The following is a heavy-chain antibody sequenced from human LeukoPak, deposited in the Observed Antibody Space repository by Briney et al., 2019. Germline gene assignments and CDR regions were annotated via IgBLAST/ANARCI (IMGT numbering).Heavy chain of an antibody. CDR3: AKDLDTMVRGPPYYYGMDV. CDR2: ISGSGGST. CDR1: GFTFSSYA. Sequence: QAGGSLRLSCAASGFTFSSYAMSWVRQAPGKGLEWVSAISGSGGSTYYADSVKGRFTISREHSKNTLYLQMNSLRAEDTAVYYCAKDLDTMVRGPPYYYGMDVWGQGTTVTVSS. J-gene: IGHJ6*02. D-gene: IGHD3-10*01. V-gene: IGHV3-23*01.